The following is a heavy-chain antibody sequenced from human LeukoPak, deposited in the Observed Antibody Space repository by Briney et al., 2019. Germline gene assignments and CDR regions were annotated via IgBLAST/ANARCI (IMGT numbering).Heavy chain of an antibody. CDR1: GYTFTSYG. CDR2: ISAYNGNT. Sequence: GASVKVSCKASGYTFTSYGISWVRQAPGQGLEWMGWISAYNGNTNYAQKLQGRATMTTDTSTSTAYMELRSLRSDDTAVYYCARARSYFDRSDAFDIWGQGTMVTVSS. J-gene: IGHJ3*02. V-gene: IGHV1-18*01. D-gene: IGHD1-26*01. CDR3: ARARSYFDRSDAFDI.